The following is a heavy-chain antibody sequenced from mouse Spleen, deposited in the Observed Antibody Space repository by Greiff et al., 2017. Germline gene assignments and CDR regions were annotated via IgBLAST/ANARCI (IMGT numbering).Heavy chain of an antibody. J-gene: IGHJ2*01. CDR1: GFTFSSYA. D-gene: IGHD4-1*01. CDR3: ASKTGALDY. CDR2: ISSGGSYT. V-gene: IGHV5-9-3*01. Sequence: EVHLVESGGGLVKPGGSLKLSCAASGFTFSSYAMSWVRQTPEKRLEWVATISSGGSYTYYPDSVKGRFTISRDNAKNTLYLQMSSLRSEDTAMYYCASKTGALDYWGQGTTLTVSS.